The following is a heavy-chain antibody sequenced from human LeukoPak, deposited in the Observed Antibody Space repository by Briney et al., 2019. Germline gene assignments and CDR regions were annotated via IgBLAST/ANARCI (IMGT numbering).Heavy chain of an antibody. D-gene: IGHD1-7*01. CDR3: ARGNWNYGSWFFDL. CDR1: GGSISSGDYY. V-gene: IGHV4-30-2*01. Sequence: SQTLSLTCSVSGGSISSGDYYWSWIRQPPGKGLEWTGHIHQSGSTSYHPPLRSRVSISLDRSNNQFSLEVNFVTAADTAVYYCARGNWNYGSWFFDLWGRGTLVTVSS. CDR2: IHQSGST. J-gene: IGHJ2*01.